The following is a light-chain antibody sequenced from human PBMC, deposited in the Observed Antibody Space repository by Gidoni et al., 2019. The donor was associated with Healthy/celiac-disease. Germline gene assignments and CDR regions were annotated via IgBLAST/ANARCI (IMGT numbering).Light chain of an antibody. CDR3: QQYYSTPLT. CDR2: WAS. CDR1: QSVLYSSNNKNY. Sequence: DIVMTQSPDSLDASLGERATINCKSSQSVLYSSNNKNYLAWYQQKPGQTPKLLIYWASTRESGVPDRFSGSGSGTDFTLTISSLQAEDVAVYYCQQYYSTPLTFGPGTKVDIK. V-gene: IGKV4-1*01. J-gene: IGKJ3*01.